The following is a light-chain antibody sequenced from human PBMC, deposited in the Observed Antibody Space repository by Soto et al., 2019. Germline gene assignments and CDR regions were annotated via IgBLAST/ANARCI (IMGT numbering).Light chain of an antibody. CDR1: QSISSSY. CDR3: QQYETSLKT. V-gene: IGKV3-20*01. CDR2: GAS. J-gene: IGKJ1*01. Sequence: IVLTQSPGTLSLSPGERVTLSCRASQSISSSYLAWYQQKPGQAPRLLIYGASNRATGIPDRISGSGSGTDFTLTISRLEPEDFAVYYCQQYETSLKTFGQGTEVE.